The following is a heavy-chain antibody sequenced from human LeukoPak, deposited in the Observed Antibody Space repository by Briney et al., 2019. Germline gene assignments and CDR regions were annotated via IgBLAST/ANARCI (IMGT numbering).Heavy chain of an antibody. J-gene: IGHJ1*01. CDR3: ARGGIGYYDSSGYDEYFQH. Sequence: SGGSLRLSCSASGFTFSSYAMHWVRQAPGKGLEYVSAISSNGGRTYYASSLRGRFTISRDNSKNTLYLQMNSLRAEDTALYYCARGGIGYYDSSGYDEYFQHWGQGTLVTVSS. CDR2: ISSNGGRT. D-gene: IGHD3-22*01. V-gene: IGHV3-64*04. CDR1: GFTFSSYA.